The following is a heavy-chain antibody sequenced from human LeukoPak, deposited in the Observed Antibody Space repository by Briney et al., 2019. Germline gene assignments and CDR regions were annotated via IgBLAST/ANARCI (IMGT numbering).Heavy chain of an antibody. V-gene: IGHV3-21*01. Sequence: GGSLRLSCAASGFTFSSYAMNWVRQAPGKGLEWVSSITSSSGYIYYADSVKGRFTISRDNAKNSLFLLMNSLRAEDTAVYYCARSDASPDYFDFWGQGTLVTVSS. D-gene: IGHD5-24*01. J-gene: IGHJ4*02. CDR3: ARSDASPDYFDF. CDR1: GFTFSSYA. CDR2: ITSSSGYI.